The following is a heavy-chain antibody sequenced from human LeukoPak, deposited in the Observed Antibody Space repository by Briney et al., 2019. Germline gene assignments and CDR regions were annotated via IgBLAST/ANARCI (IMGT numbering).Heavy chain of an antibody. V-gene: IGHV4-34*01. Sequence: SETLSLTCAVYGGSFSGYYWSWIRQPPGKGLEWIGEINHSGGTNYNPSLKSRVTISVDTSKNQFSLKLSSVTAADTAVYYCAREAYYDSSGYYWGQGTLVTVSS. CDR2: INHSGGT. CDR3: AREAYYDSSGYY. J-gene: IGHJ4*02. D-gene: IGHD3-22*01. CDR1: GGSFSGYY.